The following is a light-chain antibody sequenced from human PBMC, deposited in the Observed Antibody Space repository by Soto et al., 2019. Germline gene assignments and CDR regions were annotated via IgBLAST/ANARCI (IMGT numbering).Light chain of an antibody. CDR1: SSDVGGYNY. V-gene: IGLV2-14*01. Sequence: QSALTQPASVSGSPGQSITISCTGTSSDVGGYNYVSWYQQHPDKAPKLMIYEVSNRPSGVSNRFSGSKSGNTASLTISGLQAEDEANYYCSSYTGSSPRVVVFGGGTKLTVL. CDR2: EVS. J-gene: IGLJ2*01. CDR3: SSYTGSSPRVVV.